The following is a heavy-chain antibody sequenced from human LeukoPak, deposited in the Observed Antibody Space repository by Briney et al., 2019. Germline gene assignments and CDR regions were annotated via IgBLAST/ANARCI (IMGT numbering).Heavy chain of an antibody. CDR2: IRYDGTNK. CDR3: AKVGGVIMVRGFDY. V-gene: IGHV3-30*02. J-gene: IGHJ4*02. Sequence: PGGSLRLSCAASGFTFSNYGMHWVRQAPGKGLEWVAFIRYDGTNKFYANSVKGRFTISRDNSKNTLYLQMNSLRAEDTAVYYCAKVGGVIMVRGFDYWGQGTLVTVSS. CDR1: GFTFSNYG. D-gene: IGHD3-10*01.